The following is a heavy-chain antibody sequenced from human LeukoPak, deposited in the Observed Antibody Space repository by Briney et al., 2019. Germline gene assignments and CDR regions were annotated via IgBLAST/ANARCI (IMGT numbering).Heavy chain of an antibody. CDR2: ISAYNGNT. V-gene: IGHV1-18*01. Sequence: ASVKVSCKASGYTFTSYGISWVRQAPEQGLEWMGWISAYNGNTNYAQKFQGRVTITADKSTSTAYMELSSLRSEDTAVYYCARRRPIYYDSSGYYYGYYFDYWGQGTLVTVSS. J-gene: IGHJ4*02. D-gene: IGHD3-22*01. CDR1: GYTFTSYG. CDR3: ARRRPIYYDSSGYYYGYYFDY.